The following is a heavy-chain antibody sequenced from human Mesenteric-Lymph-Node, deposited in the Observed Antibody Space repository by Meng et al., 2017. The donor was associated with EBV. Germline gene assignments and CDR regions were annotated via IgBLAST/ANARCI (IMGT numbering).Heavy chain of an antibody. D-gene: IGHD3-22*01. Sequence: GLVXPXXXLTLXXXASGFIFNNLAMRWVRQAPGKGLEWVSLMSGSGGTTYYADSVKGRFTISRDNSKNTLYLQMNSLRAEDTAVYFCAKDRSLLYYDTSGYTDSWGQGTLVTVSS. V-gene: IGHV3-23*01. J-gene: IGHJ4*02. CDR3: AKDRSLLYYDTSGYTDS. CDR2: MSGSGGTT. CDR1: GFIFNNLA.